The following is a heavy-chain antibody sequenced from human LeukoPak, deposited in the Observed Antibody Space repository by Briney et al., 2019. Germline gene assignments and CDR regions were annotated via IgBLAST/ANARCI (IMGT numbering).Heavy chain of an antibody. CDR3: ARAIYGDYASTDYYYYYGLDV. V-gene: IGHV3-64*01. Sequence: GGSLRPSCVASGFTFSTHAMHWVRQAPGKGLEYVSGITINGGSTYYLNSVKGRFTVSRDNSKNTLFLQMGSLRAEDMAVYYCARAIYGDYASTDYYYYYGLDVWGQGTTVTVSS. J-gene: IGHJ6*02. CDR2: ITINGGST. D-gene: IGHD4-17*01. CDR1: GFTFSTHA.